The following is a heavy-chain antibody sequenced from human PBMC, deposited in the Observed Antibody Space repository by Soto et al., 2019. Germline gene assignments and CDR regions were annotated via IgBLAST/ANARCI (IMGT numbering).Heavy chain of an antibody. V-gene: IGHV3-23*01. Sequence: GGSLRLSCAASGFTFSSFAMSWVRQAPEKGLEWASVISGSDDSTYYADSVKGRFTISRDNSKNTLYLQMNSLRAEDTAVYYCAKRSSSSTFDYWGQGTLVTVSS. CDR3: AKRSSSSTFDY. CDR2: ISGSDDST. CDR1: GFTFSSFA. D-gene: IGHD6-6*01. J-gene: IGHJ4*02.